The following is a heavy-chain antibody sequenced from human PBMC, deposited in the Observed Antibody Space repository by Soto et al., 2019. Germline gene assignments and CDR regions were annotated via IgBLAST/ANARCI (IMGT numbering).Heavy chain of an antibody. J-gene: IGHJ6*02. V-gene: IGHV4-30-4*01. CDR1: GGSISSGDYY. CDR2: INYSGST. CDR3: AASGPYYYYGMDV. D-gene: IGHD6-6*01. Sequence: LSLTCTVSGGSISSGDYYWSWIRQPPGKGLEWIGYINYSGSTYYNPSLKSRVTISVDTSKNQVSLKLSSVTAADTAVYYCAASGPYYYYGMDVWGQGPTVTVS.